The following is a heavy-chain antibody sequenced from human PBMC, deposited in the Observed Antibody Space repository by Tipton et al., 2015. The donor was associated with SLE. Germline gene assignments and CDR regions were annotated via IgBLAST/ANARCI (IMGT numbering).Heavy chain of an antibody. CDR1: GGSISSSSYY. Sequence: TLSLTCTVSGGSISSSSYYWSWIRQPPGKGLEWIGEINHSGSTNYNPSLKSRVTISVDTSKNQFSLKLSSVTAADTAVYYCARGDSSSWYFDYWGQGTLVTVSS. CDR2: INHSGST. J-gene: IGHJ4*02. CDR3: ARGDSSSWYFDY. D-gene: IGHD6-13*01. V-gene: IGHV4-39*07.